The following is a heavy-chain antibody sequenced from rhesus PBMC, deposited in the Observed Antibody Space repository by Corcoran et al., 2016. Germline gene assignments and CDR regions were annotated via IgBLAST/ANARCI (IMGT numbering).Heavy chain of an antibody. Sequence: QLQLQESGPGLVKPSETLSLTCAVSGGSISSNYWSWIRQPPGKGLEWIGRISGSGGSTHYTPSRKSRVTISTDTSKTPFSLKLSSVTAADTAVYYCARYSNYYGLDSWGQGVVVTVSS. CDR1: GGSISSNY. CDR2: ISGSGGST. D-gene: IGHD4-23*01. V-gene: IGHV4-173*01. CDR3: ARYSNYYGLDS. J-gene: IGHJ6*01.